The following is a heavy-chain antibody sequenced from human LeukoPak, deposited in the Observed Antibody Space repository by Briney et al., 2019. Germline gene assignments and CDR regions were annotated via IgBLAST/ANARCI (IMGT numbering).Heavy chain of an antibody. V-gene: IGHV3-7*01. J-gene: IGHJ4*02. CDR3: ARDPGYSSSWYFDY. CDR2: IKQDESEK. D-gene: IGHD6-13*01. CDR1: GFTFNRHW. Sequence: GGSLRLSCAASGFTFNRHWMTWVRQAPGKGLEWVAIIKQDESEKYYVASVKGRFTISRDNAKNSLYLEMNSLRAEDTAVYYCARDPGYSSSWYFDYWGQGTLVTVSS.